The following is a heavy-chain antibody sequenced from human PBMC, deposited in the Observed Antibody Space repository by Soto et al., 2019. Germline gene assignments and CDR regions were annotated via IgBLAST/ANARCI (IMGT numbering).Heavy chain of an antibody. CDR2: MNPNSGNT. CDR1: GYTFTSYD. CDR3: ARTQYCSGGSCYSGNWFDP. D-gene: IGHD2-15*01. J-gene: IGHJ5*02. Sequence: QVQLVQSGAEVKKPGASVKVSCKASGYTFTSYDINWVRQATGQGLEWMGWMNPNSGNTGYAQKFLGRVTMTRNTSISTAYMELSSLRSEDTAVYYCARTQYCSGGSCYSGNWFDPWGQGTLVTVSS. V-gene: IGHV1-8*01.